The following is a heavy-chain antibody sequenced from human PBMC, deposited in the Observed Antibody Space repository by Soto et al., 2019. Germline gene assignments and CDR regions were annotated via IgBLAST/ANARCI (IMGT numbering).Heavy chain of an antibody. V-gene: IGHV1-69*01. Sequence: QVQLVQSGAEVKKPGTSVKVSCKASGGTFKKYAISWVRQAPGQGLEGMGGIIYASRTTHYAQKFQGGVAITADEYTSIGDLELSSLCSGDTAVYYGARGDRINTGVVEAHYYGMDVGALGTMVVVSS. J-gene: IGHJ6*02. D-gene: IGHD2-15*01. CDR1: GGTFKKYA. CDR2: IIYASRTT. CDR3: ARGDRINTGVVEAHYYGMDV.